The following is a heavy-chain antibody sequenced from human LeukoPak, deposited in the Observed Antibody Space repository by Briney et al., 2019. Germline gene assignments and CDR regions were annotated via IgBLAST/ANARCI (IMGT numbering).Heavy chain of an antibody. CDR3: ASYYHGFYD. Sequence: SQTLSLTCTVSGGSISSGNYYYSWIRQPPRKGLEWIGYIYYSGSTYYNPSLKSRVTISVDTSNNQFSLKLSSVTAADTAVYYCASYYHGFYDWGQGTLVTVSS. CDR2: IYYSGST. J-gene: IGHJ4*02. CDR1: GGSISSGNYY. D-gene: IGHD3-10*01. V-gene: IGHV4-30-4*01.